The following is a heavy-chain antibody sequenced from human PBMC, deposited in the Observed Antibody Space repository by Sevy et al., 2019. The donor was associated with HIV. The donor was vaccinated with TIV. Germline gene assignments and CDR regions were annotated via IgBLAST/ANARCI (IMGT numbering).Heavy chain of an antibody. Sequence: ASVNVSCKASGGTFSSYSMNWVRQAPGQGLEWMGLFIPMLRTMNSAQKFQGRLTITADESTRTAYLDLRSLRSEDTAVYYCARGDYDTVTWSQGTLVTVSS. J-gene: IGHJ1*01. CDR2: FIPMLRTM. V-gene: IGHV1-69*13. CDR3: ARGDYDTVT. CDR1: GGTFSSYS. D-gene: IGHD3-22*01.